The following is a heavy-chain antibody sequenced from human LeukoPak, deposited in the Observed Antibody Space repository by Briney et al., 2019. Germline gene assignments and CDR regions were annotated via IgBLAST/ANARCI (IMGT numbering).Heavy chain of an antibody. D-gene: IGHD2-8*01. CDR3: ARARMQWFDP. Sequence: ASVKVSCKASGYTFTGYFIHWVRQAPGQGLEWMGWMNPNSGNTDYAQKFQGRVTMTRNTSISTAYMELSSLRSEDTAVYYCARARMQWFDPWGQGTLVTVSS. CDR1: GYTFTGYF. CDR2: MNPNSGNT. J-gene: IGHJ5*02. V-gene: IGHV1-8*02.